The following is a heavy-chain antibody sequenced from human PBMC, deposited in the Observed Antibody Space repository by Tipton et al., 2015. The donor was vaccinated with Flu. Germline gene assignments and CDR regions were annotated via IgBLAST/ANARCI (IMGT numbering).Heavy chain of an antibody. J-gene: IGHJ6*02. CDR2: IYYSGST. V-gene: IGHV4-31*03. CDR1: GDSISGDYC. D-gene: IGHD3-10*01. Sequence: TLSLTCTISGDSISGDYCWGWIRQPPGKGLEWIGCIYYSGSTYYNPSLKSRLTISVDTSKNQFSLKLNSVTAADTAVYYCARDQGFGDGLTYDYYALGVWGQGTTVTVSS. CDR3: ARDQGFGDGLTYDYYALGV.